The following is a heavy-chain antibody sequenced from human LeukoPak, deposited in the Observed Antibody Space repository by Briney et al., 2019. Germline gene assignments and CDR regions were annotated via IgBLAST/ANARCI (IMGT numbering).Heavy chain of an antibody. Sequence: GGSLRLSCAASGFTFSSYWMSWVRQAPGKGLEWVANIKQDGSEKYYVDSVKGRFTISRDNAKNSLYLQMNSLRAEDTAVYYCARDIHTLASVGNDYWGQGTLVTVSS. J-gene: IGHJ4*02. V-gene: IGHV3-7*01. CDR3: ARDIHTLASVGNDY. CDR2: IKQDGSEK. CDR1: GFTFSSYW. D-gene: IGHD1-1*01.